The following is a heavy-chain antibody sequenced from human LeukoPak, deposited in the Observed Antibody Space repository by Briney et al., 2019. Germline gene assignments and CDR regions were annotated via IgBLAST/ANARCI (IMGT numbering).Heavy chain of an antibody. CDR3: ARHFPPNLYCSGGSCYLDY. V-gene: IGHV4-30-4*08. CDR2: IFYSGST. CDR1: GGSISSGEYY. D-gene: IGHD2-15*01. Sequence: SETLSLTCTVSGGSISSGEYYWSWIRQPPGKGLEWVGHIFYSGSTYYNPSLKSRVTISLDTSKNQISLKLSSVTAADTAVYYCARHFPPNLYCSGGSCYLDYWGQGTLVTVSS. J-gene: IGHJ4*02.